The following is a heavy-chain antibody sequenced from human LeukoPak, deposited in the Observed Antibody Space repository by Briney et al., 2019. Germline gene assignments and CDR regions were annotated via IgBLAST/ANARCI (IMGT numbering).Heavy chain of an antibody. D-gene: IGHD3-10*01. Sequence: ASVKVSCKASGYTFTSYDINWVRQATGQGLEWMGWMNPNSGNTGYAQKFQGRVTITRNTSISTAYMELSSLRSEDTAVYYCARRSGLWFGVYYYYMDVWGKGTTVTVSS. J-gene: IGHJ6*03. CDR3: ARRSGLWFGVYYYYMDV. V-gene: IGHV1-8*03. CDR2: MNPNSGNT. CDR1: GYTFTSYD.